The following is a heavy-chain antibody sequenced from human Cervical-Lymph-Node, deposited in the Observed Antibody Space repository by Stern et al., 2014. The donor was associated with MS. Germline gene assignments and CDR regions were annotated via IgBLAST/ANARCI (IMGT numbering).Heavy chain of an antibody. Sequence: VQLVESGGGLVKPGGSLRLSCAASGFTFSDYYMSWIRQAPGKGLEWVSYISSSGSTIYYAESVKGRFTISRDNAKNSLYLQMNSLRAEDTAVYYCARDAYNWNDVHYYGMDVWGQGTTVTVSS. CDR1: GFTFSDYY. V-gene: IGHV3-11*01. CDR3: ARDAYNWNDVHYYGMDV. J-gene: IGHJ6*02. D-gene: IGHD1-20*01. CDR2: ISSSGSTI.